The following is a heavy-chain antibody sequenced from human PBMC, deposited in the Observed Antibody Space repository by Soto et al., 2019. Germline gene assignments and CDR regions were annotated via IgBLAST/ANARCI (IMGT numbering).Heavy chain of an antibody. CDR3: ARVKGSGYHNWFDP. CDR1: GYTFTSYG. CDR2: ISAYNGNT. V-gene: IGHV1-18*01. J-gene: IGHJ5*02. D-gene: IGHD3-22*01. Sequence: ASVKVSCKASGYTFTSYGISWVRQAPGQGLEGMGWISAYNGNTNYAQKLQGRVTMTTDTSTSTAYMELRSLRSDDTAVYYCARVKGSGYHNWFDPWGQGTLVTVSS.